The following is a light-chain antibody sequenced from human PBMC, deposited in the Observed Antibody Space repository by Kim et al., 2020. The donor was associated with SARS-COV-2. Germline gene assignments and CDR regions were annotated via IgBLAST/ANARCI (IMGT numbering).Light chain of an antibody. CDR2: MGS. J-gene: IGKJ2*03. Sequence: DVLMTQSPLSLPVTPGEPASISCRSSQSLLHSNGYNYLDWYLQKPGQSPQLLIYMGSNRASGVPDRFSGSGSGTDFTLKISRVEAEDVGVYYCMQALPLPIYSFGQGTKLEV. V-gene: IGKV2-28*01. CDR3: MQALPLPIYS. CDR1: QSLLHSNGYNY.